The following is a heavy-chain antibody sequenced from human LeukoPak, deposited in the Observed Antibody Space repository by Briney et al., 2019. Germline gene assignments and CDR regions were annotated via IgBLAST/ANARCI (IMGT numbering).Heavy chain of an antibody. J-gene: IGHJ4*02. D-gene: IGHD6-13*01. CDR3: ARHGMVDSSRKYYFDF. CDR1: GGSISTYY. Sequence: SETLSLTCSVSGGSISTYYWSWIRQPPGKGLEWIAYIYYTGSTYYNPSLKSRVTISLDTSKTQFSLELSSVTAADTAVYYCARHGMVDSSRKYYFDFWGQGTLVTVSS. V-gene: IGHV4-59*08. CDR2: IYYTGST.